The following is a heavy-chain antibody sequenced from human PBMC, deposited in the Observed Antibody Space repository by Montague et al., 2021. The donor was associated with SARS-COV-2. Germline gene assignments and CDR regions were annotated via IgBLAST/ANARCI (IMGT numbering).Heavy chain of an antibody. CDR2: INTGGSYM. Sequence: SLRLSCEASGFTFSSYSMNWVRQAPGKGLEWVSSINTGGSYMYYADSXKVRFTISRDNAKKSLYLQMNSLKAEDTAVYFCTRDGEMATIKYYFDYWSQGTLVTVSS. V-gene: IGHV3-21*01. J-gene: IGHJ4*02. CDR3: TRDGEMATIKYYFDY. CDR1: GFTFSSYS. D-gene: IGHD5-24*01.